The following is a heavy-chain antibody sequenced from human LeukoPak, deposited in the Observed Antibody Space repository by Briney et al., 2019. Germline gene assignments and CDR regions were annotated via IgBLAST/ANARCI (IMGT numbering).Heavy chain of an antibody. CDR3: ARCLSLGCVDY. J-gene: IGHJ4*02. Sequence: PSETLSLTCTVYGGSFTSDYWSWVRQPPGKGLGWIGEVHHSGMTNYKPSLRSRVTISLDTSKNQFSLNLASVTAADTAVYYCARCLSLGCVDYWGQGTLVTVSS. CDR1: GGSFTSDY. D-gene: IGHD6-19*01. V-gene: IGHV4-34*01. CDR2: VHHSGMT.